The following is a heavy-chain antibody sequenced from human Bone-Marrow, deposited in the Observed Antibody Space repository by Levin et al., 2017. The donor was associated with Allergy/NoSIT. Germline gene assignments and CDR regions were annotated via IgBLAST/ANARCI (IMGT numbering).Heavy chain of an antibody. J-gene: IGHJ6*03. Sequence: SQTLSLTCAVYGGSFSGYYWSWIRQPPGKGLEWIGEINHSGSTNYNPSLKSRVTISVDTSKNQFSLKLSSVTAADTAVYYCARGLDNYDYIWGSYRYKGGAYYYYYMDVWGKGTTVTVSS. D-gene: IGHD3-16*02. CDR2: INHSGST. CDR3: ARGLDNYDYIWGSYRYKGGAYYYYYMDV. V-gene: IGHV4-34*01. CDR1: GGSFSGYY.